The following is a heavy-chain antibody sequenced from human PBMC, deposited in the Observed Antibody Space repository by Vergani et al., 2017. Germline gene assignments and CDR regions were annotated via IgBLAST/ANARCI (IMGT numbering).Heavy chain of an antibody. D-gene: IGHD6-19*01. CDR2: IDYSGLT. J-gene: IGHJ4*02. CDR1: ADPISSGSYY. CDR3: GRQRPVSGWSPGDFDD. V-gene: IGHV4-39*01. Sequence: QLPLHQSGPGLVKPWETLFLTCTVSADPISSGSYYWGWIRQPPGKSLEWIGRIDYSGLTYYNPSLKSRVASSVDTSKNQLSLTVASVTASDTAVYFCGRQRPVSGWSPGDFDDWGQGILVTVSS.